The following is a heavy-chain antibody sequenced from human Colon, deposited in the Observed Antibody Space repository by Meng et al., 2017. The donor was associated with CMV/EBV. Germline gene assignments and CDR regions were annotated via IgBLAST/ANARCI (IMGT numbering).Heavy chain of an antibody. CDR1: GFSFSSSA. J-gene: IGHJ4*02. V-gene: IGHV3-23*01. D-gene: IGHD2-21*01. CDR2: ISVTGEGT. Sequence: GESLKISCAASGFSFSSSAMSWVRQAPGKGLEWVSTISVTGEGTFYADSVKGRFTISRDNSKNTLFLQMNSLRVEDTAIYYCVRADRCGGDCYDRPLDYWGQGSLVTVSS. CDR3: VRADRCGGDCYDRPLDY.